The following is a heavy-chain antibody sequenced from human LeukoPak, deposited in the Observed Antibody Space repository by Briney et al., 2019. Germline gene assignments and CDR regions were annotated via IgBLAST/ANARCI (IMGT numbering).Heavy chain of an antibody. CDR1: GGSISSYY. V-gene: IGHV4-59*12. Sequence: SETLSLTCTVSGGSISSYYWSWIRQPPGKGLEWIGYIYYSGSTNYNPSPKSRVTISVDTSKNQFSLKLSSVTAADTAVYYCARGPAATHYNWFDPWGQGTLVTVSS. D-gene: IGHD2-2*01. CDR2: IYYSGST. J-gene: IGHJ5*02. CDR3: ARGPAATHYNWFDP.